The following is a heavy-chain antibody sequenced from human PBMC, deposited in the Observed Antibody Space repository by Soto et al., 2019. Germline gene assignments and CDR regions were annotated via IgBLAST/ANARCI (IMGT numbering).Heavy chain of an antibody. Sequence: PSETLSLTCTVSGGSISSGDYYWSWIRQPPGKGLEWIGYIYYSGSTYYNPSLKSRVTISVDTSKNQFSLKLSSVTAADTAVYYCARDMGYCISTSCPINWFDPWGQGTLVTVSS. D-gene: IGHD2-2*01. CDR3: ARDMGYCISTSCPINWFDP. V-gene: IGHV4-30-4*01. CDR1: GGSISSGDYY. J-gene: IGHJ5*02. CDR2: IYYSGST.